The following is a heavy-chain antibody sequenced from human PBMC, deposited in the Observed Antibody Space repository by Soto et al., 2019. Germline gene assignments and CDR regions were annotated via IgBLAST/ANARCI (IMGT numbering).Heavy chain of an antibody. CDR2: IIPIFGTA. Sequence: PVKLSCKASGGTFSGYAISWVRQAPGQGLEWMGGIIPIFGTANYAQKFQGRVTITADESTSTAYMELSSLRSEDTAVYYCARDSSSWYGMDVWGQGTTVTVSS. V-gene: IGHV1-69*13. D-gene: IGHD6-13*01. J-gene: IGHJ6*02. CDR1: GGTFSGYA. CDR3: ARDSSSWYGMDV.